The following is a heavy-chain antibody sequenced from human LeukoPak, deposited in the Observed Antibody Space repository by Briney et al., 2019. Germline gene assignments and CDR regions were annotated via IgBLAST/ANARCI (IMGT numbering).Heavy chain of an antibody. J-gene: IGHJ4*02. CDR2: IHYSGST. V-gene: IGHV4-39*07. D-gene: IGHD3-22*01. Sequence: SETLSLTCTVSGGSISSSSYYWGWIRQPPGKGLEWIGSIHYSGSTNYNPSLKSRVTISVDTSKNQFSLRLSSVTAADTAVYYCARVTGYIVEDYFDYWGQGTLVTVSS. CDR3: ARVTGYIVEDYFDY. CDR1: GGSISSSSYY.